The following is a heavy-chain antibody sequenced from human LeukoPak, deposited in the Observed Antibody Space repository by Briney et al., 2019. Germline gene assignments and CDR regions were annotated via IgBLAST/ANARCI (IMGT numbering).Heavy chain of an antibody. D-gene: IGHD2-2*01. V-gene: IGHV4-34*01. CDR3: ASRGVPCGSTSCQKFFDY. CDR1: GGSFSGYY. J-gene: IGHJ4*02. CDR2: INHSGST. Sequence: SETLSLTCAVYGGSFSGYYWSWIRQPPGKGLEWIGEINHSGSTNYNPSLKSRVTISVDTSKNQFSLKLSSVTAADTAVYYCASRGVPCGSTSCQKFFDYWGQGTLVTVSS.